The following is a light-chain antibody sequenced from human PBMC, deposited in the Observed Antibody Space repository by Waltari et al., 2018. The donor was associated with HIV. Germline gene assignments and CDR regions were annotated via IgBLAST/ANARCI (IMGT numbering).Light chain of an antibody. Sequence: QPALTQPASVSGSPGQSITIPCTGTSRDVGGYNSVSWYQQHPGKAPKLMIYDVSNRPSGVSNRFSGSKSGNTASLTISGLQAEDEADYYCSSYTSSSTLVFGGGTKLTVL. V-gene: IGLV2-14*01. J-gene: IGLJ2*01. CDR3: SSYTSSSTLV. CDR1: SRDVGGYNS. CDR2: DVS.